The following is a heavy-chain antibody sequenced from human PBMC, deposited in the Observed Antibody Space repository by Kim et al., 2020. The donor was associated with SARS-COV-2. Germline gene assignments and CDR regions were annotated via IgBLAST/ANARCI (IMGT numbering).Heavy chain of an antibody. Sequence: GGSLRLSCAASGFSFVNYGINWVRQVPGKGPEWVSRISATGTYIYYTDSVKGRFTISRDSAKNSVHLQMNSLRVEDTGIYYCAREPDIGLPNFYAMDVWGQGPPVTVSS. CDR2: ISATGTYI. CDR1: GFSFVNYG. D-gene: IGHD2-15*01. V-gene: IGHV3-21*01. J-gene: IGHJ6*02. CDR3: AREPDIGLPNFYAMDV.